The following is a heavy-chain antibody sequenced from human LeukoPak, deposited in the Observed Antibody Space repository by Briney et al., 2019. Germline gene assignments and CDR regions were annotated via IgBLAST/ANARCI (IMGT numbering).Heavy chain of an antibody. CDR3: ARGGSYSSSWYGGGYYYYYMDV. CDR1: GGSFSGYY. J-gene: IGHJ6*03. Sequence: SETLSLTCAVYGGSFSGYYWSWIRQPPGKGLEWIGEINHSGSTNYNPSLKSRVTISVDTSKNQFSLKLSSVTAADTAVYYCARGGSYSSSWYGGGYYYYYMDVWGKGTTVTISS. CDR2: INHSGST. V-gene: IGHV4-34*01. D-gene: IGHD6-13*01.